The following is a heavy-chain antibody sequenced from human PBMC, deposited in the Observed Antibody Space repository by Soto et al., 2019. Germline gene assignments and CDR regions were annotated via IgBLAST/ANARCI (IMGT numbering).Heavy chain of an antibody. CDR2: LYYSGST. CDR1: GGSVSSGSYH. Sequence: QVQLQESGPGLVKPSETLSLTCTVSGGSVSSGSYHWSWIRKPPGKGLEWIGYLYYSGSTNYNPSLKSRVTISVDTSKNQCSLQLSSVTAADTAVYYCAGGIVGRNYYYYGMDVWGQGTTVTVSS. V-gene: IGHV4-61*01. J-gene: IGHJ6*02. CDR3: AGGIVGRNYYYYGMDV. D-gene: IGHD1-26*01.